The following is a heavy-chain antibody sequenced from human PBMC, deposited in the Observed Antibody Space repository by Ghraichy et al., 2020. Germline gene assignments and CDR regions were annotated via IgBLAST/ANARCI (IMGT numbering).Heavy chain of an antibody. CDR3: AADRNDYDILTGYYIPYGMDV. V-gene: IGHV1-58*01. Sequence: SVKVSCKASGFTFTSSAVQWVRQARGQRLEWIGWIVVGSGNTNYAQKFQERVTITRDMSTSTAYMELSSLRSEDTAVYYCAADRNDYDILTGYYIPYGMDVWGQGTTVTVSS. CDR1: GFTFTSSA. J-gene: IGHJ6*02. CDR2: IVVGSGNT. D-gene: IGHD3-9*01.